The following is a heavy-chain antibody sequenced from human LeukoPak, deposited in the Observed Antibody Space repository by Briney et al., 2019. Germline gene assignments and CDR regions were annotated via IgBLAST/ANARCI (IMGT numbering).Heavy chain of an antibody. D-gene: IGHD3-10*01. CDR2: IYTSGST. CDR1: GGSISSGSYY. CDR3: ARDRNSWFGDPLGWFDP. J-gene: IGHJ5*02. V-gene: IGHV4-61*02. Sequence: KPSETLSLTCTVSGGSISSGSYYWSWIRQPAGKGLEWIGRIYTSGSTNYNPSLKSRVTISVDTSKNQFSLKLSSVTAADTAVYYCARDRNSWFGDPLGWFDPWGQGTLVTVSS.